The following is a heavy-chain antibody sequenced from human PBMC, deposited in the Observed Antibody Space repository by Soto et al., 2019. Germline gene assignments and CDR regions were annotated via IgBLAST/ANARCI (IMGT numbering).Heavy chain of an antibody. CDR2: IYPFDSDT. CDR1: VYSFTSDW. Sequence: RESLKISCKGSVYSFTSDWIGWLLQIPGKGLEWMGIIYPFDSDTIYSPSFQGQVTISADKSISTAYPQWSSLKASDTAMYYCARGARLLWFGEVNWFDPWGQGTLVTVSS. V-gene: IGHV5-51*01. D-gene: IGHD3-10*01. CDR3: ARGARLLWFGEVNWFDP. J-gene: IGHJ5*02.